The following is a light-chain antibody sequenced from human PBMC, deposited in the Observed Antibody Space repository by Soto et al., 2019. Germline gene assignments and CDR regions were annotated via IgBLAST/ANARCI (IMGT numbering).Light chain of an antibody. V-gene: IGLV1-40*01. CDR2: GNS. CDR1: SSNIGDGYD. CDR3: QSYDSSLSGVV. J-gene: IGLJ2*01. Sequence: QSVLTQPPSVSGAPGQRVTISCTGSSSNIGDGYDVHWYQQLPGTAPKLLIYGNSNRPSGVPDRFSGSKSGTSASLAITGLQDEDEADYYCQSYDSSLSGVVFGGGTKLTVL.